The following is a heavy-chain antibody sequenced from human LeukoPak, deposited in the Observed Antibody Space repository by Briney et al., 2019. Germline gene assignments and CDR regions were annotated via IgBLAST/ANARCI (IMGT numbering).Heavy chain of an antibody. D-gene: IGHD6-19*01. Sequence: ASVKVSCKASGYTFTTYDINWVRQAPGQGLEWMGWMNPNSGNTGYVRKFQGRVTLTRDTSISTAYMELSSLRSEDTAVYYCARDPNLQWLAPNFDYWGQGTLVTVSS. CDR3: ARDPNLQWLAPNFDY. J-gene: IGHJ4*02. V-gene: IGHV1-8*01. CDR2: MNPNSGNT. CDR1: GYTFTTYD.